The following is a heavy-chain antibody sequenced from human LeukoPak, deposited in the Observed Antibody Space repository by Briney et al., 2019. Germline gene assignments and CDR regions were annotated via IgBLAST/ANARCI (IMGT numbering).Heavy chain of an antibody. V-gene: IGHV3-7*01. J-gene: IGHJ6*03. CDR2: INQDGSGK. CDR3: ARPQYFYYMDV. Sequence: GGSLRLSCAASGFTFSTYWMSWVRQAPGKGLEWMANINQDGSGKYYVDSVKGRLTISRGNAKNSLYLQMNSLRAEDTAVYYCARPQYFYYMDVWGKGTTVTVSS. CDR1: GFTFSTYW.